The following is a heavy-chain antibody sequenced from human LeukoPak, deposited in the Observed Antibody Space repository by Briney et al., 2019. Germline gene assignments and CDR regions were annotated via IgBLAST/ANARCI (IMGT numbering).Heavy chain of an antibody. Sequence: SQTLSLTCTVSGGSISSGGYYWSWIRQHPGKGLEWIGYIYYSGSTNYNPSLKSRVTISVDTSKNQFSLKLSPVTAADTAVYYCARGSTLRYFDWLPTGPFDYWGQGTLVTVSS. J-gene: IGHJ4*02. CDR2: IYYSGST. D-gene: IGHD3-9*01. V-gene: IGHV4-31*03. CDR1: GGSISSGGYY. CDR3: ARGSTLRYFDWLPTGPFDY.